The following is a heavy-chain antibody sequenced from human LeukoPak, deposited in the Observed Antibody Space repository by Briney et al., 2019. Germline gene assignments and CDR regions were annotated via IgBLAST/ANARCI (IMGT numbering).Heavy chain of an antibody. CDR2: IYYSGST. Sequence: SETLSLTCTVSGGSISSYYWSWIRQPPGKGLEWIGYIYYSGSTNYNPSLKSRVTISVDTSKNQFSPKLSSVTAADTAVYYCARGVRSRTPFDYWGQGTLVTVSS. CDR3: ARGVRSRTPFDY. V-gene: IGHV4-59*01. J-gene: IGHJ4*02. CDR1: GGSISSYY.